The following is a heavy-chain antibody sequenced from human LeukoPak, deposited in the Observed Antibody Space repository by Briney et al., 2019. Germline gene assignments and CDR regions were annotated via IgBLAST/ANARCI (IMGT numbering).Heavy chain of an antibody. V-gene: IGHV3-30-3*01. CDR2: ISYDGSNK. CDR3: AREWNLDY. CDR1: GLTFSSYA. J-gene: IGHJ4*02. Sequence: PGRSLRLSCAASGLTFSSYAMHWVRQAPGKGLEWVAVISYDGSNKYYADSVKGRFTISRDNSKNTLYLQMNSLRAEDTAVYYCAREWNLDYWGQGTLVTVSS. D-gene: IGHD1-1*01.